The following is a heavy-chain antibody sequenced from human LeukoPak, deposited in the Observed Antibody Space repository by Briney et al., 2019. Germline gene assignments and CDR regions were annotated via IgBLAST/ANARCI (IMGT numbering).Heavy chain of an antibody. V-gene: IGHV3-21*04. CDR1: GFTFSSYS. J-gene: IGHJ4*02. Sequence: GGSLRLSCAASGFTFSSYSMNWVRQAPGKGLEWVSSISSSSSCIYYADPVKGRFTISRDNSKNTLYLQMNSLRAEDTAVYYCAKVKTHKSKYSSGWYSDYWGQGTLVTVSS. CDR3: AKVKTHKSKYSSGWYSDY. D-gene: IGHD6-19*01. CDR2: ISSSSSCI.